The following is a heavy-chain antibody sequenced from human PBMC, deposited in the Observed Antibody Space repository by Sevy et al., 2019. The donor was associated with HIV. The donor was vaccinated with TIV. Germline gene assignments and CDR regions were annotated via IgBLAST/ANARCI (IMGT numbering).Heavy chain of an antibody. J-gene: IGHJ4*02. V-gene: IGHV3-30*03. Sequence: GGSLRLSCAASGFTFSDFAMAWVRQAPGKGLEWVALILFDGRNKYYADSVMGRFTISRDNSKKRLFLEMNSLRHDDTAMYYCASRGGDFWNGYNFDHWGQGTLVTVSS. CDR3: ASRGGDFWNGYNFDH. CDR1: GFTFSDFA. CDR2: ILFDGRNK. D-gene: IGHD3-3*01.